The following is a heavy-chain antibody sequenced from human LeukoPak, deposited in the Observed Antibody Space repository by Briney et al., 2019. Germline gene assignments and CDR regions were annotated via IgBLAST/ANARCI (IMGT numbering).Heavy chain of an antibody. J-gene: IGHJ4*02. CDR3: ARPMGSGKVLDY. CDR1: GYTFSSYY. CDR2: INPSGGST. Sequence: ASVKVSCKASGYTFSSYYMHWVRQAPGQGLEWMGIINPSGGSTSYAQKFQGRVTMTRDTSTSTVYMELSSLRSEDTAVYYCARPMGSGKVLDYWGQGTLVTVSS. V-gene: IGHV1-46*01. D-gene: IGHD6-19*01.